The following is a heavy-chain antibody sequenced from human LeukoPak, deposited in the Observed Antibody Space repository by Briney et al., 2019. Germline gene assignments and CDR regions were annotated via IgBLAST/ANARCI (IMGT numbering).Heavy chain of an antibody. CDR1: GFTFSSYG. CDR3: AKDLGQWLVEDY. V-gene: IGHV3-30*18. Sequence: GRSLRLSCAASGFTFSSYGMHRVRQAPGKGLEWVAVISYDGSNKYYADSVKGRFTISRDNSKNTLYLQMNSLRAEDTAVYYCAKDLGQWLVEDYWGQGTLVTVSS. J-gene: IGHJ4*02. D-gene: IGHD6-19*01. CDR2: ISYDGSNK.